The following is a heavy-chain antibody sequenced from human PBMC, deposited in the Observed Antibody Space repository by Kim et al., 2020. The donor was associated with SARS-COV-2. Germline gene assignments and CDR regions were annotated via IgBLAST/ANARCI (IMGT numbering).Heavy chain of an antibody. J-gene: IGHJ4*02. CDR1: GGSISSSSYY. D-gene: IGHD3-10*01. CDR2: IYYSGST. V-gene: IGHV4-39*01. Sequence: SETLSLTCTVSGGSISSSSYYWGWIRQPPGKGLEWIGSIYYSGSTYYNPSLKSRVTISVDTSKNQFSLKLSSVTAADTAVYYCARLHYYYGSGSPPSGYWGQGTLVTVSS. CDR3: ARLHYYYGSGSPPSGY.